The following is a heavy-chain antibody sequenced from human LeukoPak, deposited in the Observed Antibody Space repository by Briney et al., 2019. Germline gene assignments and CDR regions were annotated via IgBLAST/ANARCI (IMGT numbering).Heavy chain of an antibody. CDR1: GFTFSSYS. J-gene: IGHJ3*02. Sequence: GGSLRLSCAPSGFTFSSYSMNWVRQAPGKGLEWVSSISSSSSYIYYADSVKGRFTISRDNAKNSLYLQMNSLRAEDTAVYYCASGSSDAIDIWGQGTMVTVSS. CDR3: ASGSSDAIDI. D-gene: IGHD1-26*01. CDR2: ISSSSSYI. V-gene: IGHV3-21*01.